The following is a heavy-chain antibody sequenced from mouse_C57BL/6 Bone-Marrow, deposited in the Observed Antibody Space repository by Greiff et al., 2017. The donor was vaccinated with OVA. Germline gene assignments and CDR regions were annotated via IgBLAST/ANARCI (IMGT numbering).Heavy chain of an antibody. Sequence: QVQLQQPGAELVKPGASVKMSCKASGYTFTSYWITWVKQRPGQGLEWIGDIYPGRGSTNYNEKFKSKATLTVDPSSSTAYMQRSSLTSEDAAVDYCARHRRRRWYFDVWGTGTTVTGSS. J-gene: IGHJ1*03. CDR3: ARHRRRRWYFDV. V-gene: IGHV1-55*01. D-gene: IGHD3-1*01. CDR1: GYTFTSYW. CDR2: IYPGRGST.